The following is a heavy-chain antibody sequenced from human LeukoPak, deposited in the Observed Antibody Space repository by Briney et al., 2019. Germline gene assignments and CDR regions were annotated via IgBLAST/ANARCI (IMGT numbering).Heavy chain of an antibody. V-gene: IGHV4-59*02. Sequence: PSETLSLTCSVPRGSVRNNNWKWVRQPPGKGLEWIGYVYYTGSCKPATPTTSRVTLFVATSNHQLSLRRSSVSALPTAVLYCVRGAYASAWYAFDICGPGTGVSVTS. J-gene: IGHJ3*02. CDR3: VRGAYASAWYAFDI. CDR2: VYYTGSC. D-gene: IGHD6-19*01. CDR1: RGSVRNNN.